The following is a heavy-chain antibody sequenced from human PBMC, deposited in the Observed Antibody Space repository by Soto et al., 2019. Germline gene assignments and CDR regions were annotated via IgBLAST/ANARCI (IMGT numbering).Heavy chain of an antibody. D-gene: IGHD6-13*01. CDR3: ARRVVNIAAAGVYGMEI. J-gene: IGHJ6*02. CDR1: GYSFTSYW. V-gene: IGHV5-10-1*01. CDR2: IDPSDSYT. Sequence: PGESLKISCKGSGYSFTSYWISWVRQMPGKGLEWMGRIDPSDSYTNYSPSFQGHVTISADKSISTAYLQWSSLKASDTAMYYCARRVVNIAAAGVYGMEIWGQGTTVTVSS.